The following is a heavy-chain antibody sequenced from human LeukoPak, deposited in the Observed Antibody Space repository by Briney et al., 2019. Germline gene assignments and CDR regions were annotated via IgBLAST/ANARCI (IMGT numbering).Heavy chain of an antibody. CDR2: IGTAGDT. CDR1: GFTFSSYD. J-gene: IGHJ4*02. CDR3: ARGGLSSGSYDY. Sequence: GGSLRLSCAASGFTFSSYDMHWVRQATGKGLEWFSAIGTAGDTYYPGSVKGRFTISRENAKNSLYLQMNSLRAEDTAVYYCARGGLSSGSYDYWGQGTLVTVSS. V-gene: IGHV3-13*01. D-gene: IGHD1-26*01.